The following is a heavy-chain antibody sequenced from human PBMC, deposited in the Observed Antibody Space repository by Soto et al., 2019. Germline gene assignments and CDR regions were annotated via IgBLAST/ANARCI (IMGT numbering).Heavy chain of an antibody. J-gene: IGHJ4*02. D-gene: IGHD1-26*01. CDR2: INPNTGNT. V-gene: IGHV7-4-1*01. CDR1: GYNFNSHS. CDR3: ARDRASGSFDY. Sequence: QVQLVQSGSESMQPGASVKVSCKGSGYNFNSHSINWLRQAPGQGLEWMGWINPNTGNTTYEQGFTGRFVFSVDTSVSTVYLQIFSLKADDSAVYYCARDRASGSFDYWGQGTLVTVYS.